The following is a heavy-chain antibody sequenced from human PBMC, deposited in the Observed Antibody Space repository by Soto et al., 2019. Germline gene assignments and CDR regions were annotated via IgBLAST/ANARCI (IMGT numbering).Heavy chain of an antibody. CDR2: IYYSGST. Sequence: SETLSLTCTVSGGSISSYYWSWIRQPPGKGLEWIGYIYYSGSTNYNPSLKSRVTISVDTSKNQFSLNLNSVTAADTAVYYCARGTAGGTFNFWGQGTLVTVSS. CDR3: ARGTAGGTFNF. D-gene: IGHD6-13*01. V-gene: IGHV4-59*12. J-gene: IGHJ4*02. CDR1: GGSISSYY.